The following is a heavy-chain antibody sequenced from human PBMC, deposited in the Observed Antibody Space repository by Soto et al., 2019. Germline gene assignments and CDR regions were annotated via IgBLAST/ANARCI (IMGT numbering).Heavy chain of an antibody. V-gene: IGHV3-30*18. Sequence: QVQLVESGGGVVQPGRSLRLSCAASGFTFSSYGMHWVRQAPGKGLEWVAVISYDGSNKYYADSVKGRFTISRDNSKNTLQLQMNSLRAEDTAVYYCAKESHSSSWYSDWFDPWGQGTLVTVSS. CDR2: ISYDGSNK. CDR3: AKESHSSSWYSDWFDP. D-gene: IGHD6-13*01. CDR1: GFTFSSYG. J-gene: IGHJ5*02.